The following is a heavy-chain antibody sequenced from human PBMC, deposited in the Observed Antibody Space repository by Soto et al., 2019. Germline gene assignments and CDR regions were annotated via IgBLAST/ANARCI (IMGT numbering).Heavy chain of an antibody. D-gene: IGHD2-15*01. CDR3: ARGEGYCSGGTCYRWFDP. Sequence: QVQLVQSGAEVKKPGASVKVSCKASGYTFTSYGISWVRQAPGQGLEWMGWISAYNGNTKCSQKFQGRVTITRDTSASTSYMLLSSLRSEDTAVYYCARGEGYCSGGTCYRWFDPWGQGTLVTVSS. J-gene: IGHJ5*02. V-gene: IGHV1-18*04. CDR1: GYTFTSYG. CDR2: ISAYNGNT.